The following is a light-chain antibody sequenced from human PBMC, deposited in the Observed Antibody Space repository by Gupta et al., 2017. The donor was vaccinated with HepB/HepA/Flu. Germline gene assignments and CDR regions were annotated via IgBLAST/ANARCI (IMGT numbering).Light chain of an antibody. CDR1: QSVSSSY. Sequence: DIVLTQSPGTLSLSPGERATLSCRGSQSVSSSYLAWYQQKPGQAPRLLIYGASSRATGIPDRFSGSGSATDFTLTISRLEAKDFAVYYCQHRWTFGPGTKVDIK. CDR3: QHRWT. CDR2: GAS. V-gene: IGKV3-20*01. J-gene: IGKJ3*01.